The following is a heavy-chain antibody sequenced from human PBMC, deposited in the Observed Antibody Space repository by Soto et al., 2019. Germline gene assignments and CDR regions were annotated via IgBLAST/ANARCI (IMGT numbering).Heavy chain of an antibody. Sequence: PSETLSLTCAVYGGSFSGYYWSWIRQPPGKGLEWIGEINHSGSTNYNPSLKSRVTISVDTSKNQFSLKLSSVTAADTAVYYCARLTMVRGVNIMGFDYWGQGTLVTVSS. CDR2: INHSGST. D-gene: IGHD3-10*01. V-gene: IGHV4-34*01. J-gene: IGHJ4*02. CDR1: GGSFSGYY. CDR3: ARLTMVRGVNIMGFDY.